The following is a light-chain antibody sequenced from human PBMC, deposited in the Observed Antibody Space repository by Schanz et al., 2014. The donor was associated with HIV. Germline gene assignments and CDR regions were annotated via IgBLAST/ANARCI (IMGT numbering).Light chain of an antibody. Sequence: QSALAQPASVSGSPGQSITISCTGTRDDIGLHHYLSWYQQHPGRAPTLIIYDVNNRPSTASQRFSGSKSGSTASLTISGLQAEDEAEYYCSSYTNNRAWVFGGGTKLTVL. CDR2: DVN. CDR3: SSYTNNRAWV. CDR1: RDDIGLHHY. V-gene: IGLV2-14*03. J-gene: IGLJ3*02.